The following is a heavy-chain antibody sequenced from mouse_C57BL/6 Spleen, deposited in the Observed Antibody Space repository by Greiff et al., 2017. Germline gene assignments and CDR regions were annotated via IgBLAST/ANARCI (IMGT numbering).Heavy chain of an antibody. V-gene: IGHV2-2*01. J-gene: IGHJ3*01. D-gene: IGHD4-1*01. CDR1: GFSLTRYG. CDR2: IWRGGST. CDR3: ASPNWDAWAWFAY. Sequence: VQLQQSGPGLVQPSQSLSITCTVSGFSLTRYGVHWVRQSPGKGLEWLGVIWRGGSTDYNAAFISSLSISKVNSKSQVFFKINRLQADDTAIYYCASPNWDAWAWFAYWGQGTLVTVSA.